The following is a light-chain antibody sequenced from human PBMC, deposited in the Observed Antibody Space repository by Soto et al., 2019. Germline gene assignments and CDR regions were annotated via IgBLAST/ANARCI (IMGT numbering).Light chain of an antibody. CDR2: EGS. CDR3: CSYAGSSTFV. J-gene: IGLJ1*01. Sequence: VLTQPAAVSGSPGQSITISCTGTSSDVGSYNLVSWYQQHPGKAPKLMIYEGSKRPSGVSNRFSGSKSGNTASLTISGLQAEDEADYYCCSYAGSSTFVFGTGTKVTVL. CDR1: SSDVGSYNL. V-gene: IGLV2-23*01.